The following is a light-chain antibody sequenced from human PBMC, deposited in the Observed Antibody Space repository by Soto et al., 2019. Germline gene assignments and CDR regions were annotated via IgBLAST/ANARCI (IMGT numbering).Light chain of an antibody. CDR2: EVR. CDR1: IRDVGAYNL. Sequence: QSVLPQPASVSGSPGQSITISCAGTIRDVGAYNLVSWYQQHPGRAPQLIIYEVRNRPSGISFRFSGSKSGNTASLTISGLQAEDEADYYCSSYTSKSSLIFGGGTKVTVL. J-gene: IGLJ2*01. V-gene: IGLV2-14*01. CDR3: SSYTSKSSLI.